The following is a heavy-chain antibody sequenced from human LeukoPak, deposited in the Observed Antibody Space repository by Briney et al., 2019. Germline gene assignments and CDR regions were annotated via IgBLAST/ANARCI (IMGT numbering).Heavy chain of an antibody. J-gene: IGHJ4*02. D-gene: IGHD3-10*01. CDR3: TTEMVRGVITLDY. V-gene: IGHV3-15*01. Sequence: PGGSLRLSCAASGFTFSNAWMSWVRQAPGKGLEWVGRIKSKTDGGTTGYAAPVKGRFTISRDDSKNTLYLQMNSLKTEDTAVYYCTTEMVRGVITLDYWGQGTLVTVSS. CDR2: IKSKTDGGTT. CDR1: GFTFSNAW.